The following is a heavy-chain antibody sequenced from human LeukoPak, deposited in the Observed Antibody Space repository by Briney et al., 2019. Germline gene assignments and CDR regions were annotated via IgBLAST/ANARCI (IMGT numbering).Heavy chain of an antibody. J-gene: IGHJ4*02. Sequence: GGSLRLSCAASGFTFSGYWMHWVRQAPGKGLVWVSVINGDGSRTIYADPVKGRFTISRDNAKNTLYLQMASLRAEDTAVYYCSRGNYFDYWGQGALVTVSS. V-gene: IGHV3-74*01. CDR3: SRGNYFDY. CDR1: GFTFSGYW. CDR2: INGDGSRT.